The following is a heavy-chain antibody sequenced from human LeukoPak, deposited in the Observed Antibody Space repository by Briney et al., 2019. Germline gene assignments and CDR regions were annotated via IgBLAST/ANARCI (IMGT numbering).Heavy chain of an antibody. Sequence: ASVKVSCKASGYTFISYDINWVRQATGQGLEWMGWMNPNSGNTGYAQKFQGRVTMTRNTSISTAYMELSSLRSEDTAVYYCARAQGAGGWFDPWGQGTLVTVSS. V-gene: IGHV1-8*01. CDR1: GYTFISYD. CDR3: ARAQGAGGWFDP. D-gene: IGHD1-1*01. CDR2: MNPNSGNT. J-gene: IGHJ5*02.